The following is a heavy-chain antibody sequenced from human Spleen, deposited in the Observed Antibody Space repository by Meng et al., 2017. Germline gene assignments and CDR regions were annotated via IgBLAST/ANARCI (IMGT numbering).Heavy chain of an antibody. D-gene: IGHD6-19*01. CDR2: INTDNGKT. Sequence: ASVMVSCKASGYTFSSYAIHWVRQAPGQRLEWMGWINTDNGKTKYSQNFQGRVTFTRDTSTSTAYMELNSLRSEDTSVYYCARVYSSGWYWAFDCWGQGTLVTVSS. CDR3: ARVYSSGWYWAFDC. J-gene: IGHJ4*02. CDR1: GYTFSSYA. V-gene: IGHV1-3*04.